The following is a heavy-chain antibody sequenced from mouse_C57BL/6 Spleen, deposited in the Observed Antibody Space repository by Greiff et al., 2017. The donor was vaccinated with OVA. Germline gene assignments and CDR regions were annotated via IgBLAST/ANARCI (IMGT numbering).Heavy chain of an antibody. CDR3: ARSDGIYYYGSSPSWFAY. J-gene: IGHJ3*01. V-gene: IGHV1-26*01. CDR1: GYTFTDYY. Sequence: EVQLQQSGPELVKPGASVKISCKASGYTFTDYYMNWVKQSHGKSLEWIGDINPNNGGTSYNQKFKGKATLTVDKSSSTAYMELRSLTSEDSAVYYCARSDGIYYYGSSPSWFAYWGQGTLVTVSA. CDR2: INPNNGGT. D-gene: IGHD1-1*01.